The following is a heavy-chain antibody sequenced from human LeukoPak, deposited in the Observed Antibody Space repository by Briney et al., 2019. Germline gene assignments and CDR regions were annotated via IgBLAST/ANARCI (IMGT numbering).Heavy chain of an antibody. V-gene: IGHV3-53*01. D-gene: IGHD6-19*01. CDR1: GFTVSSNY. J-gene: IGHJ3*02. CDR2: IYSGGST. Sequence: PGGSLRLSCAASGFTVSSNYMSWVRQAPGKGPEWVSVIYSGGSTYYADSVKGRFTISRDNSKNTLYLQMNSLRAEDTAVYYCARVWYSSGWYSAFDIWGQGTMVTVSS. CDR3: ARVWYSSGWYSAFDI.